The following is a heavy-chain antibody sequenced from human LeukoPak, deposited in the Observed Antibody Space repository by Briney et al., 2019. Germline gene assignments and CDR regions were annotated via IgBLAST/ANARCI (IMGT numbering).Heavy chain of an antibody. V-gene: IGHV3-7*01. J-gene: IGHJ6*03. CDR3: ARDKRGATVVTLYSYYYMDV. Sequence: GGSLRLSCAASGFTFSSYWMSWVRQAPGKGLEWVAQIKPDGSDKYYVDSVKGRFTISRDNAKNSLYLQMNSLRADDTAVYYCARDKRGATVVTLYSYYYMDVWGKGTTVTISS. CDR2: IKPDGSDK. CDR1: GFTFSSYW. D-gene: IGHD4-23*01.